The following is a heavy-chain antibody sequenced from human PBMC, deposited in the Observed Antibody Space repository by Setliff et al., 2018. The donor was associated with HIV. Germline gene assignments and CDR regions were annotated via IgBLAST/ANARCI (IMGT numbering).Heavy chain of an antibody. CDR3: ARGTRVGANDAFDI. CDR1: GYTFTGYY. CDR2: INPNSGGT. V-gene: IGHV1-2*06. Sequence: EASVKVSCKASGYTFTGYYMHWVRQAPGQGLEWMGRINPNSGGTNYARKFQGRVTMTRDTSITTAYMELSRLRSDDTAVYYCARGTRVGANDAFDIWGQGTRVTVS. J-gene: IGHJ3*02. D-gene: IGHD1-26*01.